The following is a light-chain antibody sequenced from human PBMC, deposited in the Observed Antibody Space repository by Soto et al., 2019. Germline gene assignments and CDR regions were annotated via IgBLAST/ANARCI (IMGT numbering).Light chain of an antibody. V-gene: IGLV4-60*02. Sequence: QLVLTQSSSASASLGSAVKLTCTLSSGHRSYIIAWHQQQPGKAPRYMMRLEGSGTYNKGSGVPDRFSGSSSGANRYLTIYSLQFEDEADYYCESWDSNTRVFGGGTKGTVL. J-gene: IGLJ2*01. CDR1: SGHRSYI. CDR2: LEGSGTY. CDR3: ESWDSNTRV.